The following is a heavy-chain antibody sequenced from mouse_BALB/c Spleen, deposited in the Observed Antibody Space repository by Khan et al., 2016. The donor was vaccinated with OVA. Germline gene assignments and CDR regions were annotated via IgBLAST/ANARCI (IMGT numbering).Heavy chain of an antibody. V-gene: IGHV2-2*02. CDR1: GFSLNNYS. J-gene: IGHJ3*01. CDR2: IWSAGST. CDR3: ARRGKDYGRGALFAY. D-gene: IGHD2-4*01. Sequence: QVQLKQSGPGLVQPSQSLSITCTVSGFSLNNYSVHWVRQSPGKGLEWLGVIWSAGSTDYNAAFISRLTISKDNSRSQVFFKRNSLQPNDTAIYYCARRGKDYGRGALFAYWGQGTLVTVSA.